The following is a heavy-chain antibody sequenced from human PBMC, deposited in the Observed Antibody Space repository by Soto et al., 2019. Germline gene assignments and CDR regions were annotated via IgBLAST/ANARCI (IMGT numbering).Heavy chain of an antibody. CDR3: ARVIVVVVAAGVHDYGMDV. D-gene: IGHD2-15*01. Sequence: SQTRSLSCTVAAGAISIYYWSWSRQPPTKGLELSGYIYYSGSTNYTPSLKSRVTISVDTSKNQFSLKLSSVTAADTAVYYCARVIVVVVAAGVHDYGMDVWGQGTTVTVSS. CDR1: AGAISIYY. CDR2: IYYSGST. J-gene: IGHJ6*02. V-gene: IGHV4-59*01.